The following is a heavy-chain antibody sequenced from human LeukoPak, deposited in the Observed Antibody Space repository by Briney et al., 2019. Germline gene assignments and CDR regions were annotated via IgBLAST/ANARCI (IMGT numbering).Heavy chain of an antibody. CDR2: IYSGGST. CDR1: GVTVSSNY. Sequence: PGGSLRLSCAASGVTVSSNYMSWVRQAPGKGLEWVSVIYSGGSTYYADSVKGRFTISRDNSKNTLYLQMNSLRAEDTAVYYCASSGRNEVTVYYYYYMDVWGKGTTVTASS. J-gene: IGHJ6*03. CDR3: ASSGRNEVTVYYYYYMDV. D-gene: IGHD1-1*01. V-gene: IGHV3-66*02.